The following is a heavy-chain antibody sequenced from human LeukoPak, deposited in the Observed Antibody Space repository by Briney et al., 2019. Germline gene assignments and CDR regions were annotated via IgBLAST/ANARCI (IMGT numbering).Heavy chain of an antibody. V-gene: IGHV1-69*04. D-gene: IGHD2-15*01. J-gene: IGHJ4*02. CDR2: IIPILGMA. CDR3: AAALYSCCLDY. CDR1: GGTFSSYG. Sequence: SVKVSCKASGGTFSSYGISWVRQAPGQGLEWMGRIIPILGMANYAQRFQGPVTITADTSTSTAYMELSSLRSEDTAVYYCAAALYSCCLDYWGQGTLVTVSS.